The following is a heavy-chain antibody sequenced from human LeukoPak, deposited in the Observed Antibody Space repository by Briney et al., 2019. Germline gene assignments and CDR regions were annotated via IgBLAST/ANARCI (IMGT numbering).Heavy chain of an antibody. CDR2: ISSSGTGI. Sequence: GGSLRLSCAASGFTFSSYEMNWVRQAPGKGLDWVSFISSSGTGIYYVDSVKGRFTISRDNAKNSLYLQMNSLRAEDTAVYYCARWYCSSPTCHYHYFGMDVWGHGTTVTVSS. CDR1: GFTFSSYE. CDR3: ARWYCSSPTCHYHYFGMDV. J-gene: IGHJ6*02. V-gene: IGHV3-48*03. D-gene: IGHD2-2*01.